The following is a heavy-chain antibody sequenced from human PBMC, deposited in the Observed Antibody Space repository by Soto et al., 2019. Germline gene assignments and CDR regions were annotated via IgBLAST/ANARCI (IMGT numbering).Heavy chain of an antibody. J-gene: IGHJ4*02. CDR3: ARGRGYKDY. V-gene: IGHV4-39*07. CDR1: GGSISSSSYY. Sequence: SETLSLTCTVSGGSISSSSYYWGWIRQPPGKGLEWIGRIYYSGSTNYNPSLKSRVTISVDTSKNQFSLKLSSVIAADTAVYYCARGRGYKDYWGQGTLVTVSS. D-gene: IGHD6-25*01. CDR2: IYYSGST.